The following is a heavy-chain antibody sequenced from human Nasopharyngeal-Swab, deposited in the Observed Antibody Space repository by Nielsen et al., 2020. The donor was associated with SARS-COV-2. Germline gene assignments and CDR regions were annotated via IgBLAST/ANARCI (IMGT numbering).Heavy chain of an antibody. Sequence: GESLKISCAASGFIVSNTYMSWVRQAPGKGLEWVSLLYSGGNTYYTDSVKGRFTVSRDKSKNTLYLQMNSLRAEDTAVYFCARDGGGDWFDPWGQGTLVAVSS. CDR3: ARDGGGDWFDP. CDR2: LYSGGNT. V-gene: IGHV3-53*01. D-gene: IGHD2-21*01. CDR1: GFIVSNTY. J-gene: IGHJ5*02.